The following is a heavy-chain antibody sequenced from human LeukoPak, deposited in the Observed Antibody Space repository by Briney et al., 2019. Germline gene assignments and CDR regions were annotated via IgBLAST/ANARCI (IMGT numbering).Heavy chain of an antibody. CDR3: ARRRAVAGVNWFDP. Sequence: ASVRVSCKASGYTFISYGISWVRQAPGQGLEWMGWISTHNGYTKYAQKFQGRVTMTTDTSMSTAYMESRSLRSDDTAVYYCARRRAVAGVNWFDPWGQGTLVTVSS. D-gene: IGHD6-19*01. CDR1: GYTFISYG. V-gene: IGHV1-18*01. J-gene: IGHJ5*02. CDR2: ISTHNGYT.